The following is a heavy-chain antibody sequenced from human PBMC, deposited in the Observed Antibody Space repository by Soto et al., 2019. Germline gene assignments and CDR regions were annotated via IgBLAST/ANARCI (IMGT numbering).Heavy chain of an antibody. CDR2: INPSGGST. J-gene: IGHJ4*02. V-gene: IGHV1-46*01. Sequence: ASVRVSCKXSGYTFTSYYMQWVRQAPGQGLEWMGIINPSGGSTSYAQKFQGRVTMTRDTSTSTVYMELSSLRSEDTAVYYCARERDYYDSSGYSGGIYWGQGTLVTVSS. D-gene: IGHD3-22*01. CDR3: ARERDYYDSSGYSGGIY. CDR1: GYTFTSYY.